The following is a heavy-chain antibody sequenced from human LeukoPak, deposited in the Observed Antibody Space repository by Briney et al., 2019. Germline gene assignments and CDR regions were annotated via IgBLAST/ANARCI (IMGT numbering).Heavy chain of an antibody. CDR1: GGSISSGGYY. CDR3: ARRVGSSAMFDY. V-gene: IGHV4-30-2*01. D-gene: IGHD6-6*01. J-gene: IGHJ4*02. Sequence: NPSETLSLTCTVSGGSISSGGYYWSWIRQPPGKGLEWIGYIYHSGSTYYNPSLKSRVTISVDRSKNQFSLKLSSVTAADTAVYYCARRVGSSAMFDYWGQGTLVTVSS. CDR2: IYHSGST.